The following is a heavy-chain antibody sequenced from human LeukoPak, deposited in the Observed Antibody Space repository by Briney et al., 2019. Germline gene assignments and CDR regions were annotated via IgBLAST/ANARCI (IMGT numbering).Heavy chain of an antibody. CDR2: IKQDGSDK. Sequence: GGSLRLSCAASGFTFSNYWMTWVRQAPGQGLEWVANIKQDGSDKYFLDSVKGRFTISRDNSKNTLYLQMNSLRAEDTAVYYCAKVSEIVVVVAATLFDYWGQGTLVTVSS. V-gene: IGHV3-7*03. CDR1: GFTFSNYW. D-gene: IGHD2-15*01. J-gene: IGHJ4*02. CDR3: AKVSEIVVVVAATLFDY.